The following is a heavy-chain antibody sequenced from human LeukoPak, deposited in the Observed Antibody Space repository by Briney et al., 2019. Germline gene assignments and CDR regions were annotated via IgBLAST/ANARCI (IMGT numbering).Heavy chain of an antibody. V-gene: IGHV1-46*01. CDR3: ARGDNPDPHEITMIIPFDY. CDR2: INPSGGST. J-gene: IGHJ4*02. Sequence: ASVKVSCKASGCTFTSYYMHWVRQAPGQGLEWMGIINPSGGSTSYAQKFQGRVTMTRDTSTSTVYMELSSLRSEDTAVYYCARGDNPDPHEITMIIPFDYWGQGTLVTVSS. CDR1: GCTFTSYY. D-gene: IGHD3-22*01.